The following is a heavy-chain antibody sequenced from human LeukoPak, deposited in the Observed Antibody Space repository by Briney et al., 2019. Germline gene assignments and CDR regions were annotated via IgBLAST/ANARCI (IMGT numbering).Heavy chain of an antibody. V-gene: IGHV1-18*01. D-gene: IGHD5-18*01. J-gene: IGHJ4*02. CDR2: ISAYNGNT. CDR1: GYTFTSYG. CDR3: ARDSVFLGYSYGTSFDY. Sequence: ASVTVSCKASGYTFTSYGISWVRQAPAQGLEWMGCISAYNGNTNYAQKLQGRVTMTTDTSTSTAYMELRSLRSDDTAVYYCARDSVFLGYSYGTSFDYWGQGTLVTVSS.